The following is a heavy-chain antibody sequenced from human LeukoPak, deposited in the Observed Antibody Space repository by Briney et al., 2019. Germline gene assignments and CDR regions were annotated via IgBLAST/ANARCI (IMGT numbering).Heavy chain of an antibody. Sequence: GGSLRLSCAASGFTFRSYWMTWVRQAPGKGLEWVANIKQDGGEKYYVDSVKGRFSISRDNPKNSLYLQMNSLRAEDTAVYYCARDQYYYDRGALDIWGQGTMVTVSS. V-gene: IGHV3-7*01. D-gene: IGHD3-22*01. CDR3: ARDQYYYDRGALDI. J-gene: IGHJ3*02. CDR1: GFTFRSYW. CDR2: IKQDGGEK.